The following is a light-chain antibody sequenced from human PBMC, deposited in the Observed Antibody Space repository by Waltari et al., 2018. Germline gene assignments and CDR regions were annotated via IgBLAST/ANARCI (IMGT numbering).Light chain of an antibody. V-gene: IGLV2-14*01. Sequence: QSALTQPASVSGSPGQSIAISCTGTSSDVGVHNSVSWYQQHPGKAPKLMIYEVSNRPPGVSNRFSGSKSGTTASLTISGLQAEDEADYYCCSYTSNSFSYVFGTGTKVTVL. J-gene: IGLJ1*01. CDR1: SSDVGVHNS. CDR2: EVS. CDR3: CSYTSNSFSYV.